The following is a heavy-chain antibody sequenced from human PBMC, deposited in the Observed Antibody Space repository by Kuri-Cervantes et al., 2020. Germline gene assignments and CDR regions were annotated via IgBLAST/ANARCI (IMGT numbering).Heavy chain of an antibody. CDR1: GGSISSYY. J-gene: IGHJ4*02. CDR2: IYTSGST. CDR3: ARHVLRYFHTDY. V-gene: IGHV4-4*07. D-gene: IGHD3-9*01. Sequence: ESLKISCTVSGGSISSYYWSWIRQPAGKGLEWIGRIYTSGSTNYNPSLKSRVTISVDTSKNQFSLKLSSVTAADTAVYYCARHVLRYFHTDYWGQGTLVTVSS.